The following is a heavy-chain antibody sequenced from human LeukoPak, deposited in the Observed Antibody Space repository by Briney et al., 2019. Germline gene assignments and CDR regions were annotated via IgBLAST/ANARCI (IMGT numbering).Heavy chain of an antibody. V-gene: IGHV1-46*01. CDR2: INPSGGTT. Sequence: ASVKVSCKASGYTFTSYSIHWVRQAPGQGLEWMGIINPSGGTTTYTQKFQGRVTMTRDMSTSTVYMELSSPRSEDTGVYYCAREGGDTPMVKFDSWGQGTLVTVSS. J-gene: IGHJ4*02. D-gene: IGHD5-18*01. CDR3: AREGGDTPMVKFDS. CDR1: GYTFTSYS.